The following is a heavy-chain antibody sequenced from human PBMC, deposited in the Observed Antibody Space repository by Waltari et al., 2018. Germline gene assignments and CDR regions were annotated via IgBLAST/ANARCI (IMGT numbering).Heavy chain of an antibody. D-gene: IGHD3-22*01. CDR3: ARSLYDSSGEFDY. J-gene: IGHJ4*02. CDR1: GGSISSGSYY. V-gene: IGHV4-61*02. CDR2: IYTSGST. Sequence: QVQLQESGPGLVKPSQTLSLTCTVSGGSISSGSYYWSWIRQPAGKGLEWIGRIYTSGSTNYNPSLKSRVTISVDTSKNQFSLKLSSVTAADTAVYYCARSLYDSSGEFDYWGQGTLVTVSS.